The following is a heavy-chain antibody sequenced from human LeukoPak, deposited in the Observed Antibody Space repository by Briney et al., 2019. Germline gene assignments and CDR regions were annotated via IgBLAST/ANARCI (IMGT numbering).Heavy chain of an antibody. CDR2: IKEDGTDK. V-gene: IGHV3-7*05. CDR1: GFTFSDYW. CDR3: ARVDSSSCNWGLDY. D-gene: IGHD7-27*01. J-gene: IGHJ4*02. Sequence: GGSLRLSCALSGFTFSDYWMTWVRQAPGKGLEWVANIKEDGTDKYYVDSVKGRFSISRDNAKNSLYLQMNSLRAEDTAVYFCARVDSSSCNWGLDYWGQGTLVTVSS.